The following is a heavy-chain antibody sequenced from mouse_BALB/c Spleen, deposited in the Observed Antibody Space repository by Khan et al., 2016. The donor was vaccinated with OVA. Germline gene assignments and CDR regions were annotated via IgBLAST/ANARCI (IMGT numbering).Heavy chain of an antibody. CDR2: ISSLAYTI. Sequence: EVELVESGGGLVQPGGSRKLSCAASGFTFIDYGMAWVRQTPGKGPEWIAFISSLAYTIYYADTVTGRFTISRENAKNTLYLGMSSLRSDDTAMYYCARGGFAYWGQGTLVTVSA. V-gene: IGHV5-15*02. CDR1: GFTFIDYG. CDR3: ARGGFAY. J-gene: IGHJ3*01.